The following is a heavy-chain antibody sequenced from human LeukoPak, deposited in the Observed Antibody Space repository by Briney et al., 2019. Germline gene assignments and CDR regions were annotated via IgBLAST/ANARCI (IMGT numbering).Heavy chain of an antibody. D-gene: IGHD3-22*01. CDR1: GGSISSGDYY. CDR2: IYYSGST. Sequence: PSQTLSLTCTVSGGSISSGDYYWSWIRQPPGKGLEWIGYIYYSGSTNYNPSLKSRVTISVDTSKNQFSLKLSSVTAADTAVYYCARVWGGTYYYDSSGYYQHFDYWGQGTLVTVSS. V-gene: IGHV4-61*08. J-gene: IGHJ4*02. CDR3: ARVWGGTYYYDSSGYYQHFDY.